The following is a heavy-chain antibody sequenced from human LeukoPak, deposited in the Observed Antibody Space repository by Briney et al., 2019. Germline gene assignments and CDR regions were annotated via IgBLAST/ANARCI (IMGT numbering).Heavy chain of an antibody. V-gene: IGHV1-69*04. CDR2: IIPILGIA. CDR1: GYTFTSYY. CDR3: ARDSVHGYYDSSGYSALFDY. J-gene: IGHJ4*02. D-gene: IGHD3-22*01. Sequence: GASVKVSCKASGYTFTSYYMHWVRQAPGQGLEWMGRIIPILGIANYAQKFQGRVTITADKSTSTAYMELNSLRAEDTAVYYCARDSVHGYYDSSGYSALFDYWGQGILVTVSS.